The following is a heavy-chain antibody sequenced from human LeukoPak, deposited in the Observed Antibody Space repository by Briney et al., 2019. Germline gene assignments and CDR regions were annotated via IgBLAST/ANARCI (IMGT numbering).Heavy chain of an antibody. J-gene: IGHJ4*02. CDR2: ISWNSGSI. CDR1: GFTFDDYA. D-gene: IGHD6-19*01. CDR3: AKDRGIAVAHGTFDY. Sequence: GGSLRLSCAASGFTFDDYAMHWVRHAPGKGLEWVSGISWNSGSIGYADSVKGRFTISRDNAKNSLYLQMNSLGAEDTALYYCAKDRGIAVAHGTFDYWGQGTLVTVSS. V-gene: IGHV3-9*01.